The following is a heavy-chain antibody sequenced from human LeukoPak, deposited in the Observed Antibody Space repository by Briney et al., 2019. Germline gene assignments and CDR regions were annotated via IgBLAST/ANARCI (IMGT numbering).Heavy chain of an antibody. CDR3: AKGQLWSGIAYFDY. CDR2: ISGVGGST. CDR1: GFTFSTFA. Sequence: GGSLRLSCAASGFTFSTFAMSWVRQAPGKGLEWVSLISGVGGSTYYADSMKGRFTISRDNSKNTLYLQMNSLRAEDTAVYYCAKGQLWSGIAYFDYWGQGTLATVSS. D-gene: IGHD5-18*01. J-gene: IGHJ4*02. V-gene: IGHV3-23*01.